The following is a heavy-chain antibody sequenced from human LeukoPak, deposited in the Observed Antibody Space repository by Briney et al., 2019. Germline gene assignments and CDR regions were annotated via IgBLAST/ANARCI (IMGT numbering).Heavy chain of an antibody. J-gene: IGHJ4*02. CDR1: GFTFSSYS. Sequence: GGSLRLXCAASGFTFSSYSMNWVRQAPGKGLEWVSYISSSSSTIYYADSVKGRFTISRDNAKNSLYLQMNSLRAEDTAVYYCARDLFSGSYYGSWGQGTLVTVSS. CDR3: ARDLFSGSYYGS. V-gene: IGHV3-48*01. CDR2: ISSSSSTI. D-gene: IGHD1-26*01.